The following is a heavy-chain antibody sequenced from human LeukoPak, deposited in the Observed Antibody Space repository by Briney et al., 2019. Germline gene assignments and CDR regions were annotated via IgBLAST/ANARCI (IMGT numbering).Heavy chain of an antibody. V-gene: IGHV4-34*01. D-gene: IGHD2/OR15-2a*01. CDR3: TRIRSSSSFLRVFDI. CDR2: IDQRGNK. CDR1: AGSFSGYY. J-gene: IGHJ3*02. Sequence: PSETLSLTCGVYAGSFSGYYWSWIRQPPGKGLEWIGEIDQRGNKNYSPSLQSRVTISLDTSQNQFSLRLSSLTAADTAVYHCTRIRSSSSFLRVFDIWGQGTMVTVSS.